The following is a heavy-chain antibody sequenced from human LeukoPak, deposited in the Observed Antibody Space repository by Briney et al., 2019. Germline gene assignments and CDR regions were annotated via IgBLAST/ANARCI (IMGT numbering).Heavy chain of an antibody. Sequence: GESLKISCKGSGYSFTSYWIGWVRQMPGKGLEWMGIIYPGDSDTRYSPSFQGQVTISADRSINTAYLQWSSLKASDTAIYYCARHSAIAVADSYYGMDVWGQGTTVTVSS. V-gene: IGHV5-51*01. D-gene: IGHD6-19*01. CDR1: GYSFTSYW. CDR3: ARHSAIAVADSYYGMDV. CDR2: IYPGDSDT. J-gene: IGHJ6*02.